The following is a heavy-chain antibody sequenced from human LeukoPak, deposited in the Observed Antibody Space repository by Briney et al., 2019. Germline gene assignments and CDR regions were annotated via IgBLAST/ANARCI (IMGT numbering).Heavy chain of an antibody. J-gene: IGHJ4*02. CDR3: ARGRRRATTRYYFDY. V-gene: IGHV4-34*01. Sequence: SETLSLTCAVYGESFSGYYWSCIRQPPGKGLEWIGEINHSGSTNYNPSLKSRVTISVDTSKNQFSLKLSSVTAADTAVYYCARGRRRATTRYYFDYWGQGTLVTVSS. CDR1: GESFSGYY. CDR2: INHSGST. D-gene: IGHD4-11*01.